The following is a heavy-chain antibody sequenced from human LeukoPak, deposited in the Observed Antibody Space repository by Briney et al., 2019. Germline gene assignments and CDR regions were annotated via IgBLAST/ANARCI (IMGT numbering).Heavy chain of an antibody. CDR2: INPNSGGT. J-gene: IGHJ3*02. V-gene: IGHV1-2*06. CDR3: ARGAGGRAAHAFDI. CDR1: GYTFTGYY. D-gene: IGHD1-26*01. Sequence: ASVKVSCKASGYTFTGYYMHWVRQAPGQGLEWMGRINPNSGGTNYAQKFQGRVTMTRDTPISTAYMELSRLRSDDTAVYYCARGAGGRAAHAFDIWGQGTMVTVSS.